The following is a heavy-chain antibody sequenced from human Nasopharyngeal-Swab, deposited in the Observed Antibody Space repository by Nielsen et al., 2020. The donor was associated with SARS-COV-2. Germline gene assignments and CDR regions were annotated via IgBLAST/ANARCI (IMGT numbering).Heavy chain of an antibody. CDR1: GFTFSDYY. D-gene: IGHD2-2*01. V-gene: IGHV3-11*01. J-gene: IGHJ6*02. CDR3: AKEWAINHYYGMDV. CDR2: ISSSGGTK. Sequence: GESLKISCAASGFTFSDYYMSWIRQAPGKGLEWVSYISSSGGTKYYADSVKGRFTISRDNAKNSLYLQMNSLRAEDTAVYYCAKEWAINHYYGMDVWGQGTTVTVSS.